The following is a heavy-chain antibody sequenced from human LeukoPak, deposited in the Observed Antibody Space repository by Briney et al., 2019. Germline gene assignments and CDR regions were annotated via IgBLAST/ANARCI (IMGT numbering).Heavy chain of an antibody. V-gene: IGHV4-4*07. D-gene: IGHD6-6*01. J-gene: IGHJ6*03. CDR3: AVSYSSSPYYYYYMDV. CDR2: IYTSGST. Sequence: PSETLSLTCTVSGGSISSYYWSWIRQPAGKGLEWIGRIYTSGSTNYNPSLKSRVTMSVDTSKNQFSLKLSSVTAVDTAVYYCAVSYSSSPYYYYYMDVWSKGTTVTVSS. CDR1: GGSISSYY.